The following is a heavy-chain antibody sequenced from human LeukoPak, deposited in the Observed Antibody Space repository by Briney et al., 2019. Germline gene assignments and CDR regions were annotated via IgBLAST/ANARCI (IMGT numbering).Heavy chain of an antibody. V-gene: IGHV1-18*01. J-gene: IGHJ4*02. CDR3: AKDRWRDGSSSFDN. CDR1: GYTFTSYS. Sequence: ASVKVSCKASGYTFTSYSINWVRQAPGQGLKWMGWISTYNGNSNYAQKLQGRVTMTTDTSTSTAYMELRSLRSDDTAMYYCAKDRWRDGSSSFDNWGQGTLVTVSS. D-gene: IGHD6-6*01. CDR2: ISTYNGNS.